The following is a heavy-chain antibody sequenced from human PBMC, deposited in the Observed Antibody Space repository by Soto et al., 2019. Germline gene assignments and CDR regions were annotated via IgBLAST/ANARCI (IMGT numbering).Heavy chain of an antibody. V-gene: IGHV1-2*02. Sequence: QVQLVQSGAEVKEPGDSVRVSCEASGYTFTAYYIHWVRQAPEQGLEWMGWINPKFGDTTYAQDFQGRVSMTRDMSISTVYMELSSLTSDDTAIYYCARNMDYYYGRGSGNGHGVWGQGTTVTVFS. CDR1: GYTFTAYY. CDR3: ARNMDYYYGRGSGNGHGV. CDR2: INPKFGDT. J-gene: IGHJ6*02. D-gene: IGHD3-10*02.